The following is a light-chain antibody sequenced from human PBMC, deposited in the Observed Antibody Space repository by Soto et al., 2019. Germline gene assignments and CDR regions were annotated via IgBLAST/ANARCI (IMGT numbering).Light chain of an antibody. Sequence: QSVLTQPPSASGTPGQRVTISCSGSSSNIGSNYVYWYQQLPGTAPKLLIYSNNKLPSGVPDRFSGSQSGTSASLAISGLRSEDEADYYCAAWDDSLSGPSYVFGTGTKLTVL. CDR3: AAWDDSLSGPSYV. CDR1: SSNIGSNY. V-gene: IGLV1-47*02. CDR2: SNN. J-gene: IGLJ1*01.